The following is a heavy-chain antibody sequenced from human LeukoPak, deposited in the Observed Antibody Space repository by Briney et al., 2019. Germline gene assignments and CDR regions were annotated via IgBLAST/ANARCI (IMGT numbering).Heavy chain of an antibody. CDR2: ISYDGSNK. J-gene: IGHJ6*02. V-gene: IGHV3-30-3*01. Sequence: GGSLRLSCAASGFTFSSYAMHWVRQAPGKGLEWVPVISYDGSNKYYADSVKGRFTISRDNSKNTLYLQMNSLRAEDTAVYYCARTILEWLLFGMDVWGQGTTVTVSS. D-gene: IGHD3-3*01. CDR3: ARTILEWLLFGMDV. CDR1: GFTFSSYA.